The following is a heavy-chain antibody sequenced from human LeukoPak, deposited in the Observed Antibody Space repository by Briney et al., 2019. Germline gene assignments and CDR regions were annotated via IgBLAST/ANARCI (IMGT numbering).Heavy chain of an antibody. CDR1: GYTFTGDY. D-gene: IGHD6-6*01. CDR2: INPNSGGT. J-gene: IGHJ5*02. V-gene: IGHV1-2*02. Sequence: ASVKVSCKASGYTFTGDYMHWVRQAPGQGLEWMGWINPNSGGTNYAQKFQGRVTMTRDTSISTAYMELSRLRSDDTAVYYCARGGIAARHNWFDPWGQGTLVTVSS. CDR3: ARGGIAARHNWFDP.